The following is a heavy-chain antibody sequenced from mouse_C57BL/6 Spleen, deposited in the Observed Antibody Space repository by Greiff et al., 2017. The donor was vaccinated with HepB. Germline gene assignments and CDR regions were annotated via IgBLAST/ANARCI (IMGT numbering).Heavy chain of an antibody. D-gene: IGHD1-1*01. CDR2: INPGSGGT. CDR1: GYAFTNYL. CDR3: ARSDGNFPYYYARDY. V-gene: IGHV1-54*01. J-gene: IGHJ4*01. Sequence: VQLQQSGAELVRPGTSVKVSCKASGYAFTNYLIEWVKQRPGQGLEWIGVINPGSGGTNYNEKFKGKATLTADKSSITAYMQLSSLTSEDSAVYFCARSDGNFPYYYARDYWGQGTSVTVSS.